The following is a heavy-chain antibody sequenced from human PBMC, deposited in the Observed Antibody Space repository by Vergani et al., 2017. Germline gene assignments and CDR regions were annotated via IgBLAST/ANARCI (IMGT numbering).Heavy chain of an antibody. CDR1: GGSITSGNYY. D-gene: IGHD5-12*01. V-gene: IGHV4-61*02. Sequence: QVQLQESGPGLVKPSQTLSLTCTVSGGSITSGNYYWSWIRQPAGKGLEWIGRIYTSGTTNYNPSLKSRVTISVDTSKNQFSLKLSSVTAADMAVYYCARGFXGFGGYAGWDWFDPWGQGTLVTVSS. CDR2: IYTSGTT. CDR3: ARGFXGFGGYAGWDWFDP. J-gene: IGHJ5*02.